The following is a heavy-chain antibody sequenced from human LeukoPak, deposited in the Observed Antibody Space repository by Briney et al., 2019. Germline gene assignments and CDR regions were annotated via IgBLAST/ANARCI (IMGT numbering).Heavy chain of an antibody. V-gene: IGHV4-34*01. CDR3: ATAREKYYYCSGKRPWFDP. CDR1: GGSFSGYY. D-gene: IGHD3-10*01. CDR2: IDHSGST. Sequence: PSETLSLTCAVYGGSFSGYYWSWLRQPPGKGLEWIGEIDHSGSTNYNPSLKSRVTISVDTSKNQFSLKLSSVPAADTAVYYCATAREKYYYCSGKRPWFDPWGQGTLVTVSS. J-gene: IGHJ5*02.